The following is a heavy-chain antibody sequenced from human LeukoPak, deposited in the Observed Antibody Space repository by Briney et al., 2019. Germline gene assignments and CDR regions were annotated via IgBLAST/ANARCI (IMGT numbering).Heavy chain of an antibody. CDR2: FDPEDSET. D-gene: IGHD3-10*01. CDR1: GYTLTELY. CDR3: ATIPYYYGSGSYYYFDY. Sequence: ASVKVSCKVSGYTLTELYMHWVRQAPGKGLEWMGGFDPEDSETIYAQKFQGRVTMTEDTSTDTAYMALSRLRSEDSAVYYCATIPYYYGSGSYYYFDYWGQGTLVTVSS. V-gene: IGHV1-24*01. J-gene: IGHJ4*02.